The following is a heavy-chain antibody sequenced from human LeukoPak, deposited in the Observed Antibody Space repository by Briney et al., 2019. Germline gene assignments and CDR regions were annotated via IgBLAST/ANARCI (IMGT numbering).Heavy chain of an antibody. J-gene: IGHJ4*02. Sequence: GGSLRLSCAASGFTFSSFWMRWVRQAPGKGLEWVSYISGDSDFIYYADSVKGRFTISRDNAKNSLYLQMNSLRAEDTAVYYCARGGDYWTFDYWGQGTLVTVSS. CDR3: ARGGDYWTFDY. CDR2: ISGDSDFI. V-gene: IGHV3-21*01. D-gene: IGHD4-17*01. CDR1: GFTFSSFW.